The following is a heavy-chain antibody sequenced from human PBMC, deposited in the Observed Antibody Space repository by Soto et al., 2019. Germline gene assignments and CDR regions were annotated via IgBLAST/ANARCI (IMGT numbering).Heavy chain of an antibody. J-gene: IGHJ4*02. V-gene: IGHV5-51*01. CDR3: ARLYSSGWRDY. CDR1: GYILNIYW. Sequence: GESLKISCKASGYILNIYWIGWVRQMPGKGLEWMGIIYPGDSDTRYSPSFQGQVTISADKSISTAYLQWSSLKASDTAMYYCARLYSSGWRDYWGQGTLVTVSS. D-gene: IGHD6-19*01. CDR2: IYPGDSDT.